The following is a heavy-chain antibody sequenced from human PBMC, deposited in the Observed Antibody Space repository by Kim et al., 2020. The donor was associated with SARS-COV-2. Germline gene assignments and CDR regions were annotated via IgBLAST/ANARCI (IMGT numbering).Heavy chain of an antibody. J-gene: IGHJ4*02. D-gene: IGHD2-15*01. Sequence: SETLSLTCAVYGGSFSGYYWSWIRQPPGKGLEWIGEINHSGSTNYNPSLKSRVTIPLDTSKNQFSLKLSSVTAADTAVYYCATRAVVVVAATLDRGDYWGQGTLVTVSS. V-gene: IGHV4-34*01. CDR1: GGSFSGYY. CDR3: ATRAVVVVAATLDRGDY. CDR2: INHSGST.